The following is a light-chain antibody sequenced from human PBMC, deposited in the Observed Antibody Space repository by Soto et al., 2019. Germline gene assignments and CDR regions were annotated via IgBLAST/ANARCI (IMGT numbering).Light chain of an antibody. CDR1: QTIDSW. Sequence: DIQMTQSPSTLSASVGDRVTITCRASQTIDSWLAWYQQRPGKPPNLLIYKASTLASGVPSRFSGSGSGTDFTLTISSLEPEDFAVYYCQQRNNWPSTTFGPGTKVDIK. CDR2: KAS. CDR3: QQRNNWPSTT. J-gene: IGKJ3*01. V-gene: IGKV1-5*03.